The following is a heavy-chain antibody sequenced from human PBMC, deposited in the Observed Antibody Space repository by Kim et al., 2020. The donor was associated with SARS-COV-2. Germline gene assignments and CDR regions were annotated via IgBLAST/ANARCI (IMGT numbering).Heavy chain of an antibody. Sequence: GGSLRLSCAASGFTVSSNYMSWVRQAPGKGLEWVSVIYSGGSTYYADSVKGRFTISRDNSKNTLYLQMNSLIAEDTAVYYCSRAKVRWLQGYYFDYWVQG. CDR2: IYSGGST. D-gene: IGHD5-12*01. CDR1: GFTVSSNY. J-gene: IGHJ4*02. V-gene: IGHV3-66*01. CDR3: SRAKVRWLQGYYFDY.